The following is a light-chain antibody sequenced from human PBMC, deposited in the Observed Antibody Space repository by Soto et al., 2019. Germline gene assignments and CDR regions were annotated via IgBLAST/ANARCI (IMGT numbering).Light chain of an antibody. V-gene: IGKV1-27*01. CDR1: QAINNY. J-gene: IGKJ4*01. CDR3: QKYNRAPLT. CDR2: FAS. Sequence: DIEMTQSPSSLSASVGDRVTITCRPSQAINNYLAWYQQKPGKAPELLIYFASSLQSGVPSRFSGSASGTDFTLTISSLQPEDVATYYCQKYNRAPLTFGGGTKVEIK.